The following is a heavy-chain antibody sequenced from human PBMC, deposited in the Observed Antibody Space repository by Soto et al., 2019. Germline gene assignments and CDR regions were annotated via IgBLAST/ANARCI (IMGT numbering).Heavy chain of an antibody. CDR2: IRSSGSPT. CDR3: ARMSSSISPGC. J-gene: IGHJ4*02. CDR1: GFAFSNYS. V-gene: IGHV3-48*01. Sequence: GGSLRLSCVGTGFAFSNYSMNWVRQAPGKGLEWVSYIRSSGSPTYYAGSVKGRFTISRDNVKKSLYLQMNSLRAEDTAVYYCARMSSSISPGCWGQGTLVTVS. D-gene: IGHD2-2*01.